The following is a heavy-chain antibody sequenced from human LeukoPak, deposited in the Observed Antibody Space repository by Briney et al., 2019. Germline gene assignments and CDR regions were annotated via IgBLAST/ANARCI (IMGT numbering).Heavy chain of an antibody. J-gene: IGHJ5*02. CDR1: GFTVSSNY. V-gene: IGHV3-53*01. CDR3: ARLEVRGVIGP. D-gene: IGHD3-10*01. Sequence: PGGSLRLSCVASGFTVSSNYMNWVRQAPGKGLEWVAVIYTGGATYYADSVKGRFTVSSDKSKNMLYLEMNSLRAEDTAVYYCARLEVRGVIGPWGQGTLVTVSS. CDR2: IYTGGAT.